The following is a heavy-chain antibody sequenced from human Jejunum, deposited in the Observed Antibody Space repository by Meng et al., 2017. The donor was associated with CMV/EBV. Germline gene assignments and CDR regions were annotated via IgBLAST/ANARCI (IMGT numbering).Heavy chain of an antibody. CDR1: TFSSYS. CDR3: ARGRVRGIASAGAMVS. CDR2: IRSSGTTI. Sequence: TFSSYSMNWVRQAPGKGLEWVSYIRSSGTTIYYADSAKGRFTVSRDNAKNSLYLQMNSLRAEDTAVYYCARGRVRGIASAGAMVSWGQGTLVTVSS. J-gene: IGHJ5*02. D-gene: IGHD6-13*01. V-gene: IGHV3-48*04.